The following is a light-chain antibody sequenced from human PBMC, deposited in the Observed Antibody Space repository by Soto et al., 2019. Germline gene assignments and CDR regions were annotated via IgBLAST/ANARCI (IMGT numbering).Light chain of an antibody. CDR3: QQYEAYPLT. V-gene: IGKV1-5*03. Sequence: DIQMTQSPSTLSASVGDRVTITCRASESISSWLAWYQQKPGKAPKLLIYEASSLESGAPSRFSGSGSGTEFTLTISSLQPDDFATYSCQQYEAYPLTFGGGTKVEIK. CDR1: ESISSW. J-gene: IGKJ4*01. CDR2: EAS.